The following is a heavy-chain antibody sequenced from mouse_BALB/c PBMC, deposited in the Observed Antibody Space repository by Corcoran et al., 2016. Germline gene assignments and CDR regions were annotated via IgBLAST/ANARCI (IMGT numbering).Heavy chain of an antibody. CDR1: GYTFTSYV. D-gene: IGHD1-1*01. Sequence: EVQLQQSGPELVKPGASVKMSCKASGYTFTSYVMHWVKQKPGQGLEWIGYINPYNDGTKYNEKFKGKATLTSDKSSSTAYMELSSLTSEDSAVYYCARCHYYGSSPFAYWGQGTLVTVSA. CDR2: INPYNDGT. V-gene: IGHV1S136*01. J-gene: IGHJ3*01. CDR3: ARCHYYGSSPFAY.